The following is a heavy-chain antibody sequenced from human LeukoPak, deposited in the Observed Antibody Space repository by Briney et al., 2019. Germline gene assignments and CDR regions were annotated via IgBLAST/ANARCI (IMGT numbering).Heavy chain of an antibody. CDR2: ISYDGSNK. CDR3: AKESPITIFGVVYYFDY. J-gene: IGHJ4*02. CDR1: GFTFSSYG. Sequence: GGSLRLSCAASGFTFSSYGMHWVRQAPGKGLEWVAVISYDGSNKYYAGSVKGRFTISRDNSKNTLYLQMNSLRAEDTAVYYCAKESPITIFGVVYYFDYWGQGTLVTVSS. D-gene: IGHD3-3*01. V-gene: IGHV3-30*18.